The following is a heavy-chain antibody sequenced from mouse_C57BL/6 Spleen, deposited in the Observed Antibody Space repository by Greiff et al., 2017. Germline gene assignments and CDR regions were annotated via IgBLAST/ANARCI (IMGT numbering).Heavy chain of an antibody. CDR1: GYAFSSSW. J-gene: IGHJ3*01. V-gene: IGHV1-82*01. Sequence: QVQLQQSGPELVKPGASVKLSCKASGYAFSSSWMNWVKQRPGKGLEWIGRIYPGDGDNNYNGRFKGKATLTAAKSSSTAYMQLSSLTSEDSAVYICARETVGDYWGQGTMVTVSA. CDR3: ARETVGDY. CDR2: IYPGDGDN. D-gene: IGHD1-1*01.